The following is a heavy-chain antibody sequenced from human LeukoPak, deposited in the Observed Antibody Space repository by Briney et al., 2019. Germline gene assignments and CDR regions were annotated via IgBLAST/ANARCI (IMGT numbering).Heavy chain of an antibody. D-gene: IGHD3-9*01. V-gene: IGHV1-2*02. CDR1: GYTFTGYY. CDR2: INPNSGGT. CDR3: ARTDTPYYDILTGYPQYMDV. Sequence: ASVKVSCKASGYTFTGYYMHWVRQAPGQGLEWMGWINPNSGGTNYAQKFQGRVTMTRDTSISTAYMELSRLRSDDTAVYYCARTDTPYYDILTGYPQYMDVWGKGTTVTVSS. J-gene: IGHJ6*03.